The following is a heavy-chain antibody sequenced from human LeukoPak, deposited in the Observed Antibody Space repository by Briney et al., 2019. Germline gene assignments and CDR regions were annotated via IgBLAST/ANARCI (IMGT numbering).Heavy chain of an antibody. CDR1: GFTFSDYN. V-gene: IGHV3-30-3*01. J-gene: IGHJ4*02. CDR3: ARDLIGRYTFDY. Sequence: SLRLSCAASGFTFSDYNMHWVRQAPGKGLDWVALMSPDVNKKYYADAVTGRFTISRDNSKNTVDLQLNSLRAEDTAVYYCARDLIGRYTFDYCGQGTLVTVSS. CDR2: MSPDVNKK. D-gene: IGHD3-10*01.